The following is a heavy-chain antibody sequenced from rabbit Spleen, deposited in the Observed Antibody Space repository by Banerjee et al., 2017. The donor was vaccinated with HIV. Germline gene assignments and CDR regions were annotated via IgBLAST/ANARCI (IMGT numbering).Heavy chain of an antibody. CDR1: EFTLSSHW. V-gene: IGHV1S40*01. Sequence: QSLEESGGDLVKPGASLTLTCTASEFTLSSHWMCWVRQAPGKGLEWIACVYTGAGVGTYYASWAKGRFTISKSSSTTVTLQMTSLTAADTATYFCARGSAAMTMVITGFYFGLWGPGTLVTVS. J-gene: IGHJ4*01. CDR2: VYTGAGVGT. CDR3: ARGSAAMTMVITGFYFGL. D-gene: IGHD2-1*01.